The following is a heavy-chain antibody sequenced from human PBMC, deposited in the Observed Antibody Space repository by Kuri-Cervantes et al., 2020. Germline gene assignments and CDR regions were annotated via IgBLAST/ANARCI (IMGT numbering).Heavy chain of an antibody. J-gene: IGHJ3*02. CDR3: TTVRFDPYCSGGSCSDAFDI. CDR2: IKSKTDGGTT. Sequence: GESLKISCAASGFTFSNAWMSWVRQAPGKGLEWVGRIKSKTDGGTTDYAAPVKGRFTISRDDSKNTLYLQMNSLKTEDTAVYYCTTVRFDPYCSGGSCSDAFDIWGQGTMVTVS. CDR1: GFTFSNAW. D-gene: IGHD2-15*01. V-gene: IGHV3-15*01.